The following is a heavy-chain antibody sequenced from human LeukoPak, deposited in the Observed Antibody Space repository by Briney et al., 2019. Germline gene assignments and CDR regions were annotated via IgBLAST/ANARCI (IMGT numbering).Heavy chain of an antibody. J-gene: IGHJ4*02. V-gene: IGHV3-21*01. CDR3: ARGRECGHY. Sequence: NPRGSLRLSFAASGFPFSSNIMNWIRQAPAKRLECVSSIISSSSYIYHADSVIGRFTISRDNAKNSLYLHINSLRAEETAVYYCARGRECGHYWGQETPVTVSS. D-gene: IGHD2-21*01. CDR1: GFPFSSNI. CDR2: IISSSSYI.